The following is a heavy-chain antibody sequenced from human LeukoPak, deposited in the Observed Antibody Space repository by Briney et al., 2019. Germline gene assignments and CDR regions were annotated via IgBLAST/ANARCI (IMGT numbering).Heavy chain of an antibody. CDR1: GYTFTGYY. J-gene: IGHJ6*03. Sequence: GASVKVSCKASGYTFTGYYTHWVRQAPGQGLEWMGWINPNTGGTNYAQEFQGRVTMTRDTSITTAYMELSRLRSDDTAVYYCARGGSVSYLPYYYYYMDVWGKETTVTISS. CDR3: ARGGSVSYLPYYYYYMDV. D-gene: IGHD3-10*01. V-gene: IGHV1-2*02. CDR2: INPNTGGT.